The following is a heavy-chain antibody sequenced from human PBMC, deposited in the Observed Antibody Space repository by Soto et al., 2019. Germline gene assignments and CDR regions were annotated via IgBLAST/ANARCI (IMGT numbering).Heavy chain of an antibody. CDR3: ASSLL. CDR2: IKGDGSEK. CDR1: GFTFSSYW. J-gene: IGHJ4*02. Sequence: EVQMVESGGGLVQPGGSLRLSCAAYGFTFSSYWMYWVRQAPGKGLEWVANIKGDGSEKNYVDSVKGRFTISRDNAKNSLYLQMNSLRVEDTAVYYCASSLLRGQGTLVTVSS. V-gene: IGHV3-7*01.